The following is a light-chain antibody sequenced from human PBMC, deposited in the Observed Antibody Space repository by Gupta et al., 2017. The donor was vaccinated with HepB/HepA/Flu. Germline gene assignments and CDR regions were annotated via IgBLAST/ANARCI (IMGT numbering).Light chain of an antibody. CDR2: YVS. V-gene: IGLV2-14*03. Sequence: QSALTQPASVSGAPGQSITISCTGTSSDVGGYNYVSWYQQHPGKAPKLMIYYVSNRPAGVANRFSGSKSGNTASLTISGPQEEDEADYYCSAYTSSSSWVFGGGTKLTVL. CDR1: SSDVGGYNY. J-gene: IGLJ3*02. CDR3: SAYTSSSSWV.